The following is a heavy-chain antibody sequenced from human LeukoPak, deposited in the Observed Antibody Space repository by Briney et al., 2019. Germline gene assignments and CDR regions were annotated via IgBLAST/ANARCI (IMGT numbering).Heavy chain of an antibody. D-gene: IGHD5-18*01. CDR2: IKQDGSEK. CDR1: GFTFSSYW. Sequence: GGSLRLSCAASGFTFSSYWMSWVRQAPGKGLEWVANIKQDGSEKYYVDSVKGRFTISRDNAKNSLYLQMNSLRSEDTAVYYCARPRGYSYGGGGYYYYYMDVWGKGTTVTISS. V-gene: IGHV3-7*03. CDR3: ARPRGYSYGGGGYYYYYMDV. J-gene: IGHJ6*03.